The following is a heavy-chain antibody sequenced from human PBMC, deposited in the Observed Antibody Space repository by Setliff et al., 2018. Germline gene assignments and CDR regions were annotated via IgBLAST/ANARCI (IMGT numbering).Heavy chain of an antibody. J-gene: IGHJ4*02. Sequence: VASVKVSCKASGYSFTNYYIHWVRQAPGQGLERVGIINPSGGSTSYAQKFQGRVTMTRDTSTSTVYMELSSLRSEDTAVYYCAKSGDYSNRGHFDCWGQGTLVTVSS. CDR3: AKSGDYSNRGHFDC. CDR2: INPSGGST. D-gene: IGHD4-4*01. V-gene: IGHV1-46*03. CDR1: GYSFTNYY.